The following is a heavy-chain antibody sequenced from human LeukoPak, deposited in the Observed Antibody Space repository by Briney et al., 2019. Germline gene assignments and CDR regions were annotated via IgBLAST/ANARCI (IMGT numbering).Heavy chain of an antibody. Sequence: SVKVSCKASGGTFSSYAISWVRQAPGPGLEWMGGIIPIFGTANYAQKFQGRVTITTDESTSTAYMELSSLRSEDTAVYYCAREGGDCYLCPDAFDIWGQGTMVSVSS. CDR1: GGTFSSYA. J-gene: IGHJ3*02. D-gene: IGHD2-21*02. CDR2: IIPIFGTA. CDR3: AREGGDCYLCPDAFDI. V-gene: IGHV1-69*05.